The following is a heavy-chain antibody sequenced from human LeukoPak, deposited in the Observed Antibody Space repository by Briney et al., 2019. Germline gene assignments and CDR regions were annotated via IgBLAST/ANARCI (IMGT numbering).Heavy chain of an antibody. D-gene: IGHD1-26*01. CDR2: INPNSGGT. V-gene: IGHV1-2*02. CDR1: GYTFTAYY. CDR3: ASDLWGVGPSLVGYYFDH. J-gene: IGHJ4*02. Sequence: ASVKVSCKASGYTFTAYYMHWLRQAPGQGLEWMGWINPNSGGTNCAQNFQGRVTMTRDTSISTAYMDLSRLRSDDTAVYYCASDLWGVGPSLVGYYFDHWGQGTLVTVSS.